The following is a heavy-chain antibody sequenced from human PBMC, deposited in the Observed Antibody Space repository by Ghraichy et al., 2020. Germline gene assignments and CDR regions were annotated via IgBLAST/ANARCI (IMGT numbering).Heavy chain of an antibody. D-gene: IGHD2-15*01. J-gene: IGHJ4*02. CDR1: GFTVSSNY. V-gene: IGHV3-53*01. Sequence: LSLTCAASGFTVSSNYMSWVRQAPGKGLEWVSVIYSGGSTYYADSVKGRFTISRDNSKNTLYLQMNSLRAEDTAVYYCASSRLGYCSGGSCYQGGVIDYWGQGTLVTVSS. CDR3: ASSRLGYCSGGSCYQGGVIDY. CDR2: IYSGGST.